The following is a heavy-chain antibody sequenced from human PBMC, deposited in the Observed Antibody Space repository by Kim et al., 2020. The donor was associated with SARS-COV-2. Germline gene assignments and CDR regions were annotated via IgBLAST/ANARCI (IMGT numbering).Heavy chain of an antibody. D-gene: IGHD6-19*01. CDR1: GFTFDDYA. CDR2: ISGDGGST. CDR3: APLFSYSSGWYEDY. Sequence: GGSLRLSCAASGFTFDDYAMHWVRQAPGKGLEWVSLISGDGGSTYYADSVKGRFTISRDNSKNSLYLQMNSLRTEDTALYYCAPLFSYSSGWYEDYWGQGTLVTVSS. J-gene: IGHJ4*02. V-gene: IGHV3-43*02.